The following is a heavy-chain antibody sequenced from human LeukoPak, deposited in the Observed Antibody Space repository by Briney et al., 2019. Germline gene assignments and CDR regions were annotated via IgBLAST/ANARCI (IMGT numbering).Heavy chain of an antibody. CDR3: ARAAYSNGWDF. CDR1: GFTFSSYA. J-gene: IGHJ4*02. V-gene: IGHV3-74*01. D-gene: IGHD6-19*01. CDR2: TNRDATNT. Sequence: PGGSLRLSCAASGFTFSSYAMSWVRHAPGKGLVWVSHTNRDATNTNYADSVKGRFTISRDNAKNTLYLQMNSLRAEDTAVYYCARAAYSNGWDFWGQGTLVTVSS.